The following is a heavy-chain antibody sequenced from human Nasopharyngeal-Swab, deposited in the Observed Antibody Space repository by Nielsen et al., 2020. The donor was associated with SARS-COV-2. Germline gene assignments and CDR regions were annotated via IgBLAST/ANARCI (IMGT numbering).Heavy chain of an antibody. CDR2: INHSGGT. J-gene: IGHJ4*02. CDR3: ARCNGAFDY. CDR1: GGSFRGYY. Sequence: SETLSLTCAVLGGSFRGYYWSWFRQPPGKGMEWIGEINHSGGTNYTPSLKSRVTISVDTSKNHFCLNLSSVTAADTAVYYCARCNGAFDYWGQGTPVTVSS. D-gene: IGHD4-17*01. V-gene: IGHV4-34*01.